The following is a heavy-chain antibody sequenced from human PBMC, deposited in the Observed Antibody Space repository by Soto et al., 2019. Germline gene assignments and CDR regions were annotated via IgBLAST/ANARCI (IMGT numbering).Heavy chain of an antibody. J-gene: IGHJ6*03. CDR1: GFAFGSYA. Sequence: GGSLRLSCAASGFAFGSYAMTWVRQAPGLEWVSTISGSRGTTYYADSVKGRFTISRDNSKNTLYLQMNSLSVDDTAVYYCVKDFGYDILTGYPYYMHVWGKGTTVTVSS. D-gene: IGHD3-9*01. CDR2: ISGSRGTT. CDR3: VKDFGYDILTGYPYYMHV. V-gene: IGHV3-23*01.